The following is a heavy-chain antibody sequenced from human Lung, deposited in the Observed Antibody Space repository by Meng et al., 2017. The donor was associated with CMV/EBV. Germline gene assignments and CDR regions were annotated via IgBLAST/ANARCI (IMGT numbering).Heavy chain of an antibody. Sequence: GESLKISCAASGFTFDTYGMHWVRQAPGKGLEWLAFIRHDGSNKFYGDSVKGRFTVPRDNSKNTLYLQMNSLGAEETAIYYCAKDQLLFGGPNAYFDDWGQGTLVXVSS. CDR2: IRHDGSNK. D-gene: IGHD3-16*01. V-gene: IGHV3-30*02. CDR1: GFTFDTYG. CDR3: AKDQLLFGGPNAYFDD. J-gene: IGHJ4*02.